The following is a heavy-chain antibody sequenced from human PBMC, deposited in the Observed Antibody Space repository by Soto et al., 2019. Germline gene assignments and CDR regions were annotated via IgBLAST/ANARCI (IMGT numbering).Heavy chain of an antibody. CDR1: GFTFSRYG. J-gene: IGHJ5*02. CDR2: ISYDGSNK. V-gene: IGHV3-30*18. CDR3: AKYPLGYCSSTSCSPSDP. Sequence: ALRLSCAASGFTFSRYGMHWVRQAPGKGLEWVAVISYDGSNKYYADSVKGRFTISRDNSKNTLYLQMNSLRAEDTAVYYCAKYPLGYCSSTSCSPSDPWGQGTLVTVSS. D-gene: IGHD2-2*01.